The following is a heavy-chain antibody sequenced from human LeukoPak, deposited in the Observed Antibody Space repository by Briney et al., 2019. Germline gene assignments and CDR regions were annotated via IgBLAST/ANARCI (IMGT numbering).Heavy chain of an antibody. CDR3: ARDTLTGYSSSWLDY. D-gene: IGHD6-13*01. V-gene: IGHV3-7*01. J-gene: IGHJ4*02. CDR1: GLTFSSSW. Sequence: GGSLRLSCAVSGLTFSSSWMDWVRQAPGKGLEWVASINPDGNKKYSADSVKGRFTISRDNAKNSLYLQMNSLRAVDTAVYYCARDTLTGYSSSWLDYWGQGTLVTVSS. CDR2: INPDGNKK.